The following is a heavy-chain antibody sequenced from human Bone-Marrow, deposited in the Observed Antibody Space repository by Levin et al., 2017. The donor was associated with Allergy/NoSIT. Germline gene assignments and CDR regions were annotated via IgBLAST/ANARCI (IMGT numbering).Heavy chain of an antibody. Sequence: GGSLRLSCVASGFRFDTHAMHWVRQAPGKGLEWLAVISNDGSFKHSVEALEGRFTISIDDSRNTLFLQMNRLRPEDTAIYYCAKQDAHFNFWTGQTEYSYNYGLDVWGQGTTVTVSS. CDR1: GFRFDTHA. CDR3: AKQDAHFNFWTGQTEYSYNYGLDV. CDR2: ISNDGSFK. D-gene: IGHD3/OR15-3a*01. J-gene: IGHJ6*02. V-gene: IGHV3-30*18.